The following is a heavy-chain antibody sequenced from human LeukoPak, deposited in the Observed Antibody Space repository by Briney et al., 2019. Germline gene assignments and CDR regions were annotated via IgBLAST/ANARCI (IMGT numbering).Heavy chain of an antibody. CDR1: GGSVSGHY. CDR2: IYASGGA. V-gene: IGHV4-59*02. Sequence: SETLCLTCAVSGGSVSGHYWDWIRQPPGKGLEWIGYIYASGGANYNPSLKSRVTISLDSSENRFSLKLTSVTAADTAVYYCAREAPGGSGWTYFDYWGQGSLVTVSS. J-gene: IGHJ4*02. D-gene: IGHD6-19*01. CDR3: AREAPGGSGWTYFDY.